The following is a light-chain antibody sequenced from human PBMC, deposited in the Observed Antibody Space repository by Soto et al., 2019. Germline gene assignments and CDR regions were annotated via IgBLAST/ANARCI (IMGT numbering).Light chain of an antibody. V-gene: IGLV4-60*03. CDR1: SGHSSYI. CDR3: ETWDSNPHVV. CDR2: LEGSGSY. Sequence: QPVLTQSSSASASLGSSVKLTCTLSSGHSSYIIAWHQQQPGKATRYLMKLEGSGSYNKGSGVPDRFSGSSSGADRYLTISNPQSEDEADYYCETWDSNPHVVFGGGTKVTVL. J-gene: IGLJ2*01.